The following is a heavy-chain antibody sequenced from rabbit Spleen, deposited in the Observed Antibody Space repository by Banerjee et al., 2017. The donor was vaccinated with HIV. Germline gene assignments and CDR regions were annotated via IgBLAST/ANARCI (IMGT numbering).Heavy chain of an antibody. D-gene: IGHD7-1*01. CDR3: ARFYAGYGDFGYAAM. J-gene: IGHJ4*01. CDR2: IHGGSKDNI. V-gene: IGHV1S40*01. Sequence: QSLEESGGDLVKPGASLTLTCTASGFSFSAGYYMCWVRQAPGKGLEWIACIHGGSKDNIYYASWAKGRFTISKTSSTTVTLQMTSLTVADTATYFCARFYAGYGDFGYAAMWGPGTLVTVS. CDR1: GFSFSAGYY.